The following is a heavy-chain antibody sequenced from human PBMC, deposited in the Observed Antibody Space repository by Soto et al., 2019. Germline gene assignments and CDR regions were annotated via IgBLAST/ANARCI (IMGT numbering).Heavy chain of an antibody. CDR2: INHSGST. J-gene: IGHJ4*02. Sequence: QVQLQQWGAGLLKPSETLSLTCAVYGGSFSGYYWSWIRQPPGKGLEWIGEINHSGSTNYNPSLKSRVTISVDTSKTQFSLKLSSVTAADTAVYYCARSLELLWFGFFDYWGQGTLVTVSS. CDR3: ARSLELLWFGFFDY. D-gene: IGHD3-10*01. CDR1: GGSFSGYY. V-gene: IGHV4-34*01.